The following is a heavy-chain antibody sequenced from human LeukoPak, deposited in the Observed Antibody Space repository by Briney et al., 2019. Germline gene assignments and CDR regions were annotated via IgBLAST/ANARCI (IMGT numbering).Heavy chain of an antibody. J-gene: IGHJ4*02. D-gene: IGHD5-18*01. CDR2: ISGSGGST. CDR3: AKNGRGYSSDYFDY. CDR1: GFTFSSYA. Sequence: PLGSLRLSCAASGFTFSSYAMSWVRQAPGKGLEWVSAISGSGGSTYYADSVKGRFTISRDNSKNTLYLQMNTLRPEDTAVYSCAKNGRGYSSDYFDYWGQGTLVTVSS. V-gene: IGHV3-23*01.